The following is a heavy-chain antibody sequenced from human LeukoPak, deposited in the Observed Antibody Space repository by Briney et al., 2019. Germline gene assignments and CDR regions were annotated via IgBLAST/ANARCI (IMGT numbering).Heavy chain of an antibody. CDR1: GYTFTNHY. D-gene: IGHD1-26*01. CDR3: ARAPPNSGSYWGYFDY. Sequence: ASVTVSCKAFGYTFTNHYMHWVRQAPGQGLEWMGIINPSAASTSYAQKFQGRVTMTRDTSTSTVYMELSSLRSEDTAVYYCARAPPNSGSYWGYFDYWGQGTLVTVSS. J-gene: IGHJ4*02. V-gene: IGHV1-46*01. CDR2: INPSAAST.